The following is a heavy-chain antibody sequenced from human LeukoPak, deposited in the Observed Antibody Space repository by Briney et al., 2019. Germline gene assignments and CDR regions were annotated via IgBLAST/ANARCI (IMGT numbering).Heavy chain of an antibody. D-gene: IGHD2-15*01. CDR3: ARDPGCRGGSCYSSFDS. V-gene: IGHV1-18*01. CDR2: ISTYNGNT. CDR1: GYAFTSYG. J-gene: IGHJ4*02. Sequence: ASVKVSCKASGYAFTSYGISWVRQAPGQGLEWMGWISTYNGNTNYAQKLQGRVTMTTDTSTSTAYMELRSLRSDDTAVYYCARDPGCRGGSCYSSFDSWGQGSLVTVSS.